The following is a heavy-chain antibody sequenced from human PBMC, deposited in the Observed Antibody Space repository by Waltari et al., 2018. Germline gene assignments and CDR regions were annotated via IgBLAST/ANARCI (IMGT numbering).Heavy chain of an antibody. J-gene: IGHJ4*02. CDR1: GGTFSSYA. CDR2: IIPIFGTA. CDR3: ARGYCSGGSCYPGLPYYFDY. V-gene: IGHV1-69*13. Sequence: QVQLVQSGAEVKKPGSSVKVSCKASGGTFSSYAISWVRQAPGQGLEWMGGIIPIFGTANYAQKFQGRVTITADESTSTAYMELSSLRSEDTAVYYCARGYCSGGSCYPGLPYYFDYWGQGTLVTVSS. D-gene: IGHD2-15*01.